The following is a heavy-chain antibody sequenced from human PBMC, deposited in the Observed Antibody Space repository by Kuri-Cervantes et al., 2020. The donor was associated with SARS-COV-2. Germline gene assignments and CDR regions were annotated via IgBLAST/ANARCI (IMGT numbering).Heavy chain of an antibody. CDR1: GFTFSSYA. CDR3: ARGSSSTYFDY. Sequence: GESLKISCAASGFTFSSYAMSWVRQAPGKGLGWVSSISSSSSYIYYADSVKGRFTISRDNAKNSLYLQMNSLRAEDTAVYYCARGSSSTYFDYWGQGTLVTVSS. J-gene: IGHJ4*02. D-gene: IGHD6-6*01. CDR2: ISSSSSYI. V-gene: IGHV3-21*01.